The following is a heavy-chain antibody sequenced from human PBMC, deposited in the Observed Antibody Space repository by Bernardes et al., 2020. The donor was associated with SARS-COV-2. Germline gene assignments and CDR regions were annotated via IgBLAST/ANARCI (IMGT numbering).Heavy chain of an antibody. CDR1: GASISSSDYY. J-gene: IGHJ5*02. V-gene: IGHV4-30-4*01. Sequence: SETLSLTCTVSGASISSSDYYWSWIRQPPGKGLEWIGYIYYGENTYYTPSLKSRVDISGDTSNNQFSLKLTSVTAADTAVYYCARGLVDGSGSYGFDHWGQGTLVNVSS. CDR2: IYYGENT. CDR3: ARGLVDGSGSYGFDH. D-gene: IGHD3-10*01.